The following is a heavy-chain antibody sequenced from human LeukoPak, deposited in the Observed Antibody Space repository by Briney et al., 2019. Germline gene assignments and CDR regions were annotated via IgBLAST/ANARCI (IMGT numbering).Heavy chain of an antibody. Sequence: GASVKVSCKAFGYTFTNNWMHWVRQAPGQGPEWMGLISPTGGSTAYAQKFQGRVTLTRDMSTSTVYMELSSLRSEDTAVYYCAREDIVATYAFDYWGQGTLVTVSS. CDR3: AREDIVATYAFDY. D-gene: IGHD5-12*01. CDR1: GYTFTNNW. V-gene: IGHV1-46*01. CDR2: ISPTGGST. J-gene: IGHJ4*02.